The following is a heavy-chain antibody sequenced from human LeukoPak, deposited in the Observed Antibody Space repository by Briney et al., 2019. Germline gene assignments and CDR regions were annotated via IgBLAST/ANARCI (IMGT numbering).Heavy chain of an antibody. CDR3: ARSGFARGMDV. Sequence: GESLKISCKASGYRFTNFWIAWVRQMPGKGLEWMGIIYAGDSDTRYSPSLQGQVTMSVDKSSSTAYLQRTSLKASDTAMYYCARSGFARGMDVWGKGTTVTVAS. V-gene: IGHV5-51*01. CDR2: IYAGDSDT. D-gene: IGHD3-10*01. CDR1: GYRFTNFW. J-gene: IGHJ6*04.